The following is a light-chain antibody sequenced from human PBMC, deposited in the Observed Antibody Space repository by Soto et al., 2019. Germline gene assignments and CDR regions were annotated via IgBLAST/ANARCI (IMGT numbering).Light chain of an antibody. CDR3: QTWGTGIHGV. J-gene: IGLJ3*02. CDR2: LDSDGSH. CDR1: SGHSSYA. V-gene: IGLV4-69*01. Sequence: QLVLTQSPSASASLGASVKLTCTLSSGHSSYAIAWHQQQPEKGPRYLMKLDSDGSHTKGDAIPDRFSGSSSGAERYLTISSLQSEDEDDYYCQTWGTGIHGVFGGGTKLTVL.